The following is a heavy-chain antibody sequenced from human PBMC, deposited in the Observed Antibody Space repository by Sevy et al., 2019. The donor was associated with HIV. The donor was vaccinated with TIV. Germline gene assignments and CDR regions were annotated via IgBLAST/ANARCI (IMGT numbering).Heavy chain of an antibody. CDR2: IRPDGSDK. J-gene: IGHJ4*02. CDR1: GFTFSPYW. CDR3: TRGVGLDC. V-gene: IGHV3-7*01. Sequence: RGCLRLSCAASGFTFSPYWMTWVRQAPGKGLERVANIRPDGSDKYYVDSVKGRFTISRDNAKNSLYLQINSLRADDSAMYYCTRGVGLDCWGQGALVPVSS. D-gene: IGHD1-26*01.